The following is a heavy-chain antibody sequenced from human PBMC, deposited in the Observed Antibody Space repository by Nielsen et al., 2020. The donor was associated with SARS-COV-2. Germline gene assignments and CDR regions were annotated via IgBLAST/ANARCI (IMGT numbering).Heavy chain of an antibody. CDR2: IYSGGST. CDR3: ARSSNLYSSSWPDY. J-gene: IGHJ4*02. D-gene: IGHD6-13*01. Sequence: GGSLRLSCAASGFTVSSNYMSWVRQAPGKGLEWVSVIYSGGSTYYADSVKGRFTISRDNSKNTLYLQMNSLRAEDTAVYYCARSSNLYSSSWPDYWGQGTLVTVSS. V-gene: IGHV3-53*01. CDR1: GFTVSSNY.